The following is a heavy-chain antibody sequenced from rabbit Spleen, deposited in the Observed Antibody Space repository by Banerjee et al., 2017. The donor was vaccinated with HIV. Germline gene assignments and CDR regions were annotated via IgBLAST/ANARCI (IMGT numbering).Heavy chain of an antibody. CDR2: IDTGSSGFT. Sequence: QSLEESGGGLVKPGASLTLTCKASGFSFNSGYDMCWVRQAPGKGLEWIACIDTGSSGFTYFASWAKGRFTISKTSSTTVTLQVTSLTAADTATYFCARDSGTSFSSYGMDLWGPGTLVTVS. V-gene: IGHV1S40*01. CDR3: ARDSGTSFSSYGMDL. J-gene: IGHJ6*01. CDR1: GFSFNSGYD. D-gene: IGHD8-1*01.